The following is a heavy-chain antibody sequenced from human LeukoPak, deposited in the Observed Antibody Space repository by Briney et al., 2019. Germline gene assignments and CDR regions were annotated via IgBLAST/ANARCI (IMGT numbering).Heavy chain of an antibody. V-gene: IGHV3-7*01. D-gene: IGHD4-17*01. CDR3: ASCFGDYYHAAFDI. CDR2: IKQDGSEK. J-gene: IGHJ3*02. Sequence: PGGSLRLSCAASGFTFSSYWMSWVRQAPGKRLEWVANIKQDGSEKYYVDSVKGRFTISRDNAKNSLYLQMNSLRAEDTAVYYCASCFGDYYHAAFDIWGQGTMVTVSS. CDR1: GFTFSSYW.